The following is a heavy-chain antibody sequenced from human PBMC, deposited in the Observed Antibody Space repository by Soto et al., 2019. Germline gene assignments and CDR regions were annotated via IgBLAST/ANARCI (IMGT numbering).Heavy chain of an antibody. CDR2: IGVGSGHT. CDR1: GYMFTTYA. CDR3: AMELWCGAGGPLDY. D-gene: IGHD2-21*01. V-gene: IGHV1-58*03. Sequence: QIQVVQSGPEMKKPGTSVKVSCKTSGYMFTTYAVQWVRQARGQRLEWIGWIGVGSGHTNYAQRLHARVTITRDTHTDTTFLGLSSLRSEDTSVYYSAMELWCGAGGPLDYWGQGTLVTVSS. J-gene: IGHJ4*02.